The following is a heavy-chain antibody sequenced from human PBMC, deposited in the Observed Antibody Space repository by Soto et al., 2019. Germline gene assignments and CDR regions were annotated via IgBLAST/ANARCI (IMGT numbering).Heavy chain of an antibody. D-gene: IGHD3-16*02. CDR3: ARVDYDYIWGSYRFDY. CDR2: IYYSGST. V-gene: IGHV4-59*01. Sequence: SETLSLTCTVSGGSISSYYWSCIRQPPGKGLEWIGYIYYSGSTNYNPSLKSRVTISVDTSKNQFSLKLSSVTAADTAVYYCARVDYDYIWGSYRFDYWGQGTLVTVSS. CDR1: GGSISSYY. J-gene: IGHJ4*02.